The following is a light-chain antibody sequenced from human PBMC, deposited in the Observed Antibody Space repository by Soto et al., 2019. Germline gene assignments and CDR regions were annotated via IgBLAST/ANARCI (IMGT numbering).Light chain of an antibody. Sequence: IVLTQSRDTLSLSPGERATLSCRASQSVSSRLAWYQQRPGQAPRLLISGASSRATGIPDRFSGSGSGTDFTLTISRLEPEDYALYYCQHYAHNSPITFGRGTRLEIK. CDR1: QSVSSR. CDR3: QHYAHNSPIT. J-gene: IGKJ5*01. CDR2: GAS. V-gene: IGKV3-20*01.